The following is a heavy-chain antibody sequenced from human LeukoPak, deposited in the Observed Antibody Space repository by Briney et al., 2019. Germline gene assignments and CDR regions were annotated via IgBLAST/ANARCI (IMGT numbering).Heavy chain of an antibody. CDR1: GFTFSNAW. J-gene: IGHJ4*02. CDR3: TTDIRWEQRPSDY. V-gene: IGHV3-15*01. Sequence: GGSLRLSCAASGFTFSNAWMSWVRQAPGKGLEWVGRIKSKTDGGTTDYAEAVKGRFTISRDDSENPLYLQMNSLKTEDTAVYHCTTDIRWEQRPSDYWGQGTLVTVSS. D-gene: IGHD4-23*01. CDR2: IKSKTDGGTT.